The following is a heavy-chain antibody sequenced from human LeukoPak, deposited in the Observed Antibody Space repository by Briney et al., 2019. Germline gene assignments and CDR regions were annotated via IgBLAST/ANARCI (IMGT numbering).Heavy chain of an antibody. J-gene: IGHJ4*02. V-gene: IGHV4-30-2*03. CDR2: IYYSGST. Sequence: PSETLSLTCAVSGGSISSGGYSWSWIRQPPGKGLEWIGSIYYSGSTYYNPSLKSRVTISVDTSKNQFSLKLNSLTAADTAVYYCARSRKNDCTSTSCYTDYWGQGALVTVSS. D-gene: IGHD2-2*02. CDR3: ARSRKNDCTSTSCYTDY. CDR1: GGSISSGGYS.